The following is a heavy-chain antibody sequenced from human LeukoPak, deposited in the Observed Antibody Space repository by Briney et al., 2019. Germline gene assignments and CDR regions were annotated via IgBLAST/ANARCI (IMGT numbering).Heavy chain of an antibody. CDR1: GFIFSSQW. CDR3: ARAGGYCSGGSCYRGYSWFDP. CDR2: ILYSGSNK. J-gene: IGHJ5*02. D-gene: IGHD2-15*01. V-gene: IGHV3-33*08. Sequence: GGSLRLSCEASGFIFSSQWMSWVRQAPGKGLEWVAVILYSGSNKYYADSVKGRFTISRDNSKNTLYLQMNSLRVEDTAVYYCARAGGYCSGGSCYRGYSWFDPWGQGTLVTVSS.